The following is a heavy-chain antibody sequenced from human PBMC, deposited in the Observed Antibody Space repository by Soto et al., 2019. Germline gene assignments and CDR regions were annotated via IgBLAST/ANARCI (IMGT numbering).Heavy chain of an antibody. J-gene: IGHJ4*02. D-gene: IGHD3-16*02. CDR3: ARVDDYVWGSFRP. Sequence: ASVKVSCKASGYTFTTHGISWVRQAPGQGLEWMGWISPYNGKTTYAQKVQGRVTMTTDTSTSTAYMELRGLRSDDTAVYYCARVDDYVWGSFRPWGQGTQVTVSS. V-gene: IGHV1-18*04. CDR2: ISPYNGKT. CDR1: GYTFTTHG.